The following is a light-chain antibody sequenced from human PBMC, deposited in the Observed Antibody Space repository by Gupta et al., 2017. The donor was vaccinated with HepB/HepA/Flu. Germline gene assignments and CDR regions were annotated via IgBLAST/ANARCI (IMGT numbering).Light chain of an antibody. CDR1: SSDVGGYNY. Sequence: QSGLTQPLPASVSPGQPVPISCTGTSSDVGGYNYVSWYQQHPAKAPKLMIYEVSKRPSGGPDRFSGSKSGNTASLTVSGLQAEDEADYYCSSYAGSNNFGVFGGGTKLTVL. V-gene: IGLV2-8*01. J-gene: IGLJ3*02. CDR2: EVS. CDR3: SSYAGSNNFGV.